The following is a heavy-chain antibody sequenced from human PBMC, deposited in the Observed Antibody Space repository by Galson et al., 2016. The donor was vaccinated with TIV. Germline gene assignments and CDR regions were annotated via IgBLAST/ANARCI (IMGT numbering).Heavy chain of an antibody. V-gene: IGHV3-23*01. J-gene: IGHJ3*01. CDR2: IVGTGGTT. Sequence: SLRLSCAASGFTFSSYAMLWVRQAPGKGLEWVSGIVGTGGTTYYADSVKGRFSISRDNSKNTLYLQMNSLRGEDTALYYCTRRKNYGGDAFDLWGQGTLVTVSS. D-gene: IGHD4-23*01. CDR3: TRRKNYGGDAFDL. CDR1: GFTFSSYA.